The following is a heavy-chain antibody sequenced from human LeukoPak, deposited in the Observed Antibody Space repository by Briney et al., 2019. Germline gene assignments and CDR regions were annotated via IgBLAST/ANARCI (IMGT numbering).Heavy chain of an antibody. V-gene: IGHV1-69*13. CDR1: GGTFSSYA. CDR3: VPRSRGTGAFDI. Sequence: GASVKVSCKASGGTFSSYAISWVRQASGQGLEWMGGIIPTFGTANYAQKFQGRVTITADESTSTAYMELSSLRSEDTAVYYCVPRSRGTGAFDIWGQGTMVTVSS. D-gene: IGHD1-1*01. CDR2: IIPTFGTA. J-gene: IGHJ3*02.